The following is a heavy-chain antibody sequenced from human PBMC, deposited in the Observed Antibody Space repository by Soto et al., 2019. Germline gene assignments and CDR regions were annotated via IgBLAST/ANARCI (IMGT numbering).Heavy chain of an antibody. J-gene: IGHJ6*02. Sequence: GASVKVSCKASGYTFTSYDINWVRQATGQGREWMGWMNPNSGNTGYAQKFQGRVTMTRNTSISTAYMELSSLRSEDTAVYYCARWFGQSYYYYGMDVWGQGTTVTVSS. V-gene: IGHV1-8*01. CDR2: MNPNSGNT. CDR3: ARWFGQSYYYYGMDV. D-gene: IGHD3-10*01. CDR1: GYTFTSYD.